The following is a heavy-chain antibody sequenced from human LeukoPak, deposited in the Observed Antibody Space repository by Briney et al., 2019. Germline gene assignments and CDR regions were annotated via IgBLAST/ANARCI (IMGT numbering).Heavy chain of an antibody. V-gene: IGHV4-4*02. J-gene: IGHJ5*02. CDR1: GGSISSSNW. CDR2: IYHSGST. Sequence: SETLSLTCAVSGGSISSSNWWSWVRQPPGKWLEWIGEIYHSGSTNYNPSLKSRVTISVDKSKNQFSLRLSSVAAADTAVYYCATWAAAGSYRWFDPWGQGTLVTVSS. CDR3: ATWAAAGSYRWFDP. D-gene: IGHD6-13*01.